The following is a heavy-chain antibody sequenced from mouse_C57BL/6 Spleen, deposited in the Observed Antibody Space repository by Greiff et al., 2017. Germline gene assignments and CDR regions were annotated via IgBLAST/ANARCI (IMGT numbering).Heavy chain of an antibody. D-gene: IGHD3-2*02. J-gene: IGHJ2*01. CDR3: ARVYSSGLYVDY. Sequence: EVQRVESEGGLVQPGSAMKLSCTASGFTFSDYYMAWVRQVPEKGLEWVANINYDGSSTYYLDSLKSRFIISRDNAKNLLYLQMSSLKSEDTATYYCARVYSSGLYVDYWGQGTTRTVAS. V-gene: IGHV5-16*01. CDR2: INYDGSST. CDR1: GFTFSDYY.